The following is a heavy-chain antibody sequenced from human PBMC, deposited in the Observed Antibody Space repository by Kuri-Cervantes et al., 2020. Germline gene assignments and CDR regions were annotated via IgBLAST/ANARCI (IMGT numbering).Heavy chain of an antibody. V-gene: IGHV3-7*01. J-gene: IGHJ4*02. CDR2: IKQDGSEK. CDR1: GFSLSTYW. Sequence: GESLKISCAASGFSLSTYWMNWVRQAPGKGLEWVANIKQDGSEKYYVDSVKGRFTISRDNAKNSLYLQMNSLRAEDTAVYYCARLLRLQFGTELYYFDYWGQGTLVTVSS. D-gene: IGHD5-12*01. CDR3: ARLLRLQFGTELYYFDY.